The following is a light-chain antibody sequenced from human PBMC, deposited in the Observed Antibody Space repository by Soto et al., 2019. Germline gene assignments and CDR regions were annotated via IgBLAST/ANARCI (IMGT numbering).Light chain of an antibody. V-gene: IGKV3-11*01. CDR3: QQRSRCLLT. CDR2: DAS. J-gene: IGKJ4*01. Sequence: EIVLTQSPATLSLSPGERATLSCRTSQSVSSYLAWYQQKPGQAPRLLIYDASNRATTIPSRFSGSGSGTDINLTISSLEAEDSAVYDCQQRSRCLLTFGGGTKVEIK. CDR1: QSVSSY.